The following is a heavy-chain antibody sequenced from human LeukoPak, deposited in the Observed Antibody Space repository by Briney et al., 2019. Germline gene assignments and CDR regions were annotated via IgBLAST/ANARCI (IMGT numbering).Heavy chain of an antibody. J-gene: IGHJ6*03. CDR2: INSDGSST. CDR1: GFTFSSYW. D-gene: IGHD1-26*01. V-gene: IGHV3-74*01. CDR3: ARDGYSGSYYRLYYFFMDV. Sequence: GGSLRLSCAASGFTFSSYWMHWVRQAPGKGLVWVSRINSDGSSTSYADSVKGRFTISRDNAKNTLYLQMNSRRGEDTAVYYCARDGYSGSYYRLYYFFMDVWGKGTTVTVSS.